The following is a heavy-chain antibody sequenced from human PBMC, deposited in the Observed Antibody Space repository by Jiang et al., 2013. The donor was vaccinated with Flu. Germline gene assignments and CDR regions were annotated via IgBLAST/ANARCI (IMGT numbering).Heavy chain of an antibody. V-gene: IGHV4-4*07. J-gene: IGHJ4*02. D-gene: IGHD5-24*01. Sequence: QLVESGPGLVKPSETLSLTCTVSGGPISSYYWTWIRQPAGKGLEWIGRIYSTGSPNYNPSLKSRVTMSVDTSKSQFSLKLSSVTAADTAVYYCAREGSEMATRRGLDYWGQGTLVTVSS. CDR3: AREGSEMATRRGLDY. CDR2: IYSTGSP. CDR1: GGPISSYY.